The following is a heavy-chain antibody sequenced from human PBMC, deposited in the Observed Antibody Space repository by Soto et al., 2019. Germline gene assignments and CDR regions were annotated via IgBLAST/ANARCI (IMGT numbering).Heavy chain of an antibody. D-gene: IGHD3-10*01. J-gene: IGHJ6*02. Sequence: ASETLSLTCTVSGDSVTSVSDYWSWIRQPPGKGPEWIGYIYYSGSADYNPSLGSRVTISIDTSKNQFSLKLTSVTAADTAVYYCARGVGFGYYYYHMDLWGQGTTVTVSS. V-gene: IGHV4-61*01. CDR3: ARGVGFGYYYYHMDL. CDR2: IYYSGSA. CDR1: GDSVTSVSDY.